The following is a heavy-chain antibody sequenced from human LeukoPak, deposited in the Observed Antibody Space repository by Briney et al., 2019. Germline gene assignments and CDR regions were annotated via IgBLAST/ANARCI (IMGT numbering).Heavy chain of an antibody. D-gene: IGHD2-8*01. Sequence: ASVKVSRKASGYTFTSYHMHWVRQAPGQGLEWMGKIKLSGGSTTYAQKFQGRVTMTRDTSTSTVYMELSSLRSEDTAVYYCARDYVDDIPMIKDYWGQGTLVTVSS. CDR1: GYTFTSYH. J-gene: IGHJ4*02. CDR2: IKLSGGST. CDR3: ARDYVDDIPMIKDY. V-gene: IGHV1-46*01.